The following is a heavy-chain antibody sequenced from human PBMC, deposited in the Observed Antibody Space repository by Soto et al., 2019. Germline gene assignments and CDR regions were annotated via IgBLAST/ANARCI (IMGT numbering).Heavy chain of an antibody. CDR2: IYHSGST. Sequence: SETLSLTCAVSGGSISSGGYSWSWIRQPPGKGLEWIGYIYHSGSTYYNPSLKSRVTISVDRSKNQFSLKLSSVTAADTAVYYCARAIPYYDILTGYLFNWFDPWGQGTLVTVSS. CDR3: ARAIPYYDILTGYLFNWFDP. D-gene: IGHD3-9*01. V-gene: IGHV4-30-2*01. CDR1: GGSISSGGYS. J-gene: IGHJ5*02.